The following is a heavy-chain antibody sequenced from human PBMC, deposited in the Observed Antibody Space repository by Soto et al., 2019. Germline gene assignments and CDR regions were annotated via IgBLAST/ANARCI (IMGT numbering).Heavy chain of an antibody. V-gene: IGHV1-69*13. Sequence: SVWVSCKASGRTFSSYAISWVRQAPGQKLEWMGGIIPIFGTANYAQKFQGRVTITADESTSIAYMELSSLRSEDTAVYYCARDPSHYYDSSGYPSYFDYWGQGTLVTVSS. CDR3: ARDPSHYYDSSGYPSYFDY. CDR2: IIPIFGTA. D-gene: IGHD3-22*01. J-gene: IGHJ4*02. CDR1: GRTFSSYA.